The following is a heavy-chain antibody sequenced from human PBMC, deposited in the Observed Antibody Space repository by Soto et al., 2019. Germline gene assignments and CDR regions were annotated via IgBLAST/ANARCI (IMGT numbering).Heavy chain of an antibody. CDR2: VIPTLATA. V-gene: IGHV1-69*01. J-gene: IGHJ3*02. D-gene: IGHD4-17*01. CDR1: GGPFNNHA. Sequence: QVQLVQSGAEVKKPGSSVKVSCKTSGGPFNNHAINWVRQAPGQGLEWVGLVIPTLATADYAQKFQGRVTMTADEVTNTAYMELSSLRSDDTGVYYCASNYGEIDAFEICGQGTLVTVSS. CDR3: ASNYGEIDAFEI.